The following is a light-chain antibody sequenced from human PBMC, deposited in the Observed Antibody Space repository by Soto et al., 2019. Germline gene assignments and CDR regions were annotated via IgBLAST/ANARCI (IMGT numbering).Light chain of an antibody. CDR3: QHYRSSVT. V-gene: IGKV3-20*01. J-gene: IGKJ4*01. CDR2: TAS. CDR1: QTMRSSH. Sequence: EIVLTQSPATLSLSPGDRATLSCRASQTMRSSHLAWYQQKPGQAPRLLIYTASTRTFDVPDRFSGSGSVKDFTLTITRLQPEDFEMYYCQHYRSSVTFGGGTRVEIK.